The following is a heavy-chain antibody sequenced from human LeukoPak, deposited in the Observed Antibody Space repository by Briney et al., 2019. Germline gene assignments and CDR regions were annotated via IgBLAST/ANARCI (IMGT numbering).Heavy chain of an antibody. CDR1: GYTFTSYD. D-gene: IGHD6-13*01. J-gene: IGHJ4*02. CDR2: MNPNSGNT. V-gene: IGHV1-8*03. CDR3: ATGISSSWQNDY. Sequence: ASVKVSCKASGYTFTSYDINWVRQATGQGLEWMGWMNPNSGNTGYAQKFQGRVTITRNTSISTAYMELSSLRSEDTAVYYCATGISSSWQNDYWGQGTLVTVSS.